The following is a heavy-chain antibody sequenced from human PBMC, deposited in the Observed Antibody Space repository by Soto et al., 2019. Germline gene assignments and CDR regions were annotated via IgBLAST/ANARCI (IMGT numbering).Heavy chain of an antibody. D-gene: IGHD3-9*01. CDR2: IYYSGST. J-gene: IGHJ5*02. V-gene: IGHV4-59*01. CDR1: GGSISSYY. Sequence: PSETLSLTCTVSGGSISSYYWSWIRQPPGKGLEWIGYIYYSGSTNYNPSLKSRVTISVDTSKNQFSLKLSSVTAADTAVYYCARGYYDILTGWAFDPWGQGTLVTVSS. CDR3: ARGYYDILTGWAFDP.